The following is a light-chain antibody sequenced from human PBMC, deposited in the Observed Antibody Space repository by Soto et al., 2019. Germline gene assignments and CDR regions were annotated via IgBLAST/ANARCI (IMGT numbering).Light chain of an antibody. CDR3: QQYNSYST. Sequence: DIHMTQSPSSVSASVGDRVPISFRASQGIDNWLAWYQQKPGKAPKLLIYVASNLQSGVPSRFSGSGSETEFTLTISSLQPDDFATYYCQQYNSYSTFGQGTRLEIK. CDR1: QGIDNW. V-gene: IGKV1D-16*01. J-gene: IGKJ5*01. CDR2: VAS.